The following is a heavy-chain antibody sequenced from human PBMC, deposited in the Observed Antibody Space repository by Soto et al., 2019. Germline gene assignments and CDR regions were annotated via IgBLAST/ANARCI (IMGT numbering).Heavy chain of an antibody. CDR1: GGSISNNDYY. CDR3: ARTCSGGSCYVPTSF. D-gene: IGHD2-15*01. CDR2: ISYSGTT. V-gene: IGHV4-39*02. Sequence: LSLTCTVSGGSISNNDYYWGWIRQPPGKGLEWIGSISYSGTTYYNPSLNSRVTISVDTSNNRFSLKLSSVTAADTAVYYCARTCSGGSCYVPTSFWGQGTLVTVSS. J-gene: IGHJ4*02.